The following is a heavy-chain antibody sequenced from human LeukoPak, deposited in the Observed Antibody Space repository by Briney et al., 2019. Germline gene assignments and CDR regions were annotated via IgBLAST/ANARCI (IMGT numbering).Heavy chain of an antibody. V-gene: IGHV1-18*01. Sequence: ASVKVSCKASGYTFTSYGISWVRQAPGQGLEWMGWISAYNGNTNYAQKLQGRVTMTTDTSTSTAYMELRSLRSDDTAVYYCARGKKYYYDSSGYQDYWGQGTLVTVSS. D-gene: IGHD3-22*01. CDR2: ISAYNGNT. CDR1: GYTFTSYG. J-gene: IGHJ4*02. CDR3: ARGKKYYYDSSGYQDY.